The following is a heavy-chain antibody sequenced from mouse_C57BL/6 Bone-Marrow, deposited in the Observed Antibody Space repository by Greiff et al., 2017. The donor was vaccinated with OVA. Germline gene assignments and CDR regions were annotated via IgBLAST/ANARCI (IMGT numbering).Heavy chain of an antibody. D-gene: IGHD2-5*01. CDR1: GFTFSDYY. CDR2: ISNGGGST. CDR3: ARQSNPYYFDY. J-gene: IGHJ2*01. V-gene: IGHV5-12*01. Sequence: EVKLMESGGGLVQPGGSLKLSCAASGFTFSDYYMYWVRQTPEKRLEWVAYISNGGGSTYYPDTVKGRFTISRDNAKNTLYLQMSRLKSEDTAMYYCARQSNPYYFDYWGQGTTLTVSS.